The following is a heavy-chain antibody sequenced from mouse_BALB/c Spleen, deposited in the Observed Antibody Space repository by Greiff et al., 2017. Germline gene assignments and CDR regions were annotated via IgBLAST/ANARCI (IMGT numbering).Heavy chain of an antibody. CDR3: ARGRRSWFAY. CDR2: ISYDGSN. J-gene: IGHJ3*01. Sequence: EVKLQESGPGLVKPSQSLSLTCSVTGYSITSGYYWNWIRQFPGNKLEWMGYISYDGSNNYNPSLKNRISITRDTSKNQFFLKLNSVTTEDTATYYCARGRRSWFAYWGQGTLVTVSA. V-gene: IGHV3-6*02. CDR1: GYSITSGYY.